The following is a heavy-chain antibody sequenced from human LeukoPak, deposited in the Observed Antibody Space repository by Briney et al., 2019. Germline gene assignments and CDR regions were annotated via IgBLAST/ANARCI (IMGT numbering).Heavy chain of an antibody. CDR3: ARDYCGGDCYPFDY. CDR1: GFTFDDYA. J-gene: IGHJ4*02. Sequence: GRSLRLSCAASGFTFDDYAMHWVRQAPGKGLEWVSGISWNSGSIGYADSVKGRFTISRDNAKKSVYLKMNSLRGEDTALYYCARDYCGGDCYPFDYWGQGTLVTVSS. D-gene: IGHD2-21*02. V-gene: IGHV3-9*01. CDR2: ISWNSGSI.